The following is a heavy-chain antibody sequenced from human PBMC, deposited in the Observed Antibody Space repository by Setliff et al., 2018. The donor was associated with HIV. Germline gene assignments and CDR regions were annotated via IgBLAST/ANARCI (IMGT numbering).Heavy chain of an antibody. J-gene: IGHJ5*02. CDR2: ISYSGIR. CDR3: ARQNIAAHWFDP. Sequence: SETLSLTCTVSGGSFSGHYWSWIRQPPGKGPEWIGYISYSGIRNYNPSLKSRVTISLDTSKNRFSLQLRSVTAADTAVYHCARQNIAAHWFDPWGQGTLVTVS. V-gene: IGHV4-59*11. CDR1: GGSFSGHY. D-gene: IGHD6-13*01.